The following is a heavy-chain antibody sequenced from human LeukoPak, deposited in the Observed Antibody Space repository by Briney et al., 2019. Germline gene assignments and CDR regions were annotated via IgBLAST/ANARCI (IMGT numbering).Heavy chain of an antibody. D-gene: IGHD2-15*01. Sequence: SETLSLTCTVSGGSISSYYWSWIRQPPGKGLEWIGYIYYSGSTNYNPSLKSRVTISVDTSKNQFSLKLSSVNAAVTAVYYCARSSAFDIWGQGTMATVSS. CDR3: ARSSAFDI. J-gene: IGHJ3*02. CDR2: IYYSGST. CDR1: GGSISSYY. V-gene: IGHV4-59*01.